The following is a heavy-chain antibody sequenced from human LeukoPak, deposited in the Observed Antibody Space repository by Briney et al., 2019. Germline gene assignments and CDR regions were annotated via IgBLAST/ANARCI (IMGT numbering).Heavy chain of an antibody. CDR2: MNHSGST. V-gene: IGHV4-34*01. D-gene: IGHD3-10*01. Sequence: PSETLSLTCAVYGESFSDYNWSWIRQPLGKGLEWIGEMNHSGSTNYNPSLKSRVTISVDTSKNQFSLKLSSVTAADTAVYYCATRALWFGELLRSDAFDIWGQGTMVTVSS. J-gene: IGHJ3*02. CDR1: GESFSDYN. CDR3: ATRALWFGELLRSDAFDI.